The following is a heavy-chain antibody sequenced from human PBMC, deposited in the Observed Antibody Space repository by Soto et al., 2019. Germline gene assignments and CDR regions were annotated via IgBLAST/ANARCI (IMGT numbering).Heavy chain of an antibody. CDR2: IIPILGIA. CDR3: ARDTECYYGSGSYYIGQRPAFDI. D-gene: IGHD3-10*01. V-gene: IGHV1-69*04. Sequence: AVKVSCKASGGTFSSYTISWVRQAPGQGLAWMGRIIPILGIANYAQKLQGRVTMTADKTTSTAYMALSSLRSEDTAVYYCARDTECYYGSGSYYIGQRPAFDIWGQGTMVTVSS. J-gene: IGHJ3*02. CDR1: GGTFSSYT.